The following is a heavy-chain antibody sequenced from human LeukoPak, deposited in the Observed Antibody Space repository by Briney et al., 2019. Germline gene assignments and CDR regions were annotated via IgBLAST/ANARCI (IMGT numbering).Heavy chain of an antibody. CDR1: GFTFSDYE. Sequence: PGGSLRLSCAASGFTFSDYEMNWVRQAPGKGLEWLSHISISGTTIHYADSVKGRFTISRDNAKNSVYLQMTSLRAEDTALYYCAELGITMIGGVWGKGTTVTISS. J-gene: IGHJ6*04. CDR3: AELGITMIGGV. D-gene: IGHD3-10*02. V-gene: IGHV3-48*03. CDR2: ISISGTTI.